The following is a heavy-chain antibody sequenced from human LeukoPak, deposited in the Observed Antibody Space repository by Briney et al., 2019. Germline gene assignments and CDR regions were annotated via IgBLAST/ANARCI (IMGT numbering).Heavy chain of an antibody. D-gene: IGHD6-19*01. J-gene: IGHJ4*02. V-gene: IGHV4-4*07. Sequence: PSETLSLTCTVSGGSISSYYWSWIRQPAGKGLEWIGRIYTSGSTNYNPSLKSRVTISVDKSKNQFSLKLSSVTAADTAVYYCAREPPIAVAGTIDYWGQGTLVTDSS. CDR3: AREPPIAVAGTIDY. CDR2: IYTSGST. CDR1: GGSISSYY.